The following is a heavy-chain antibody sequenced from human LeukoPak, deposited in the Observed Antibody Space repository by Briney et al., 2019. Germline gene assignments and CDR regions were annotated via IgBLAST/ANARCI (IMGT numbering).Heavy chain of an antibody. V-gene: IGHV1-18*01. CDR1: GYTFTSYG. D-gene: IGHD2-21*02. CDR3: ARYCGGDCYSRGIDY. J-gene: IGHJ4*02. Sequence: APVKVSCKASGYTFTSYGISWVRQAPGQGLEWMGWISAYNGNTNYAQKLQGRVTMTTDTSTSTAYMELRSLRSDDTAVYYCARYCGGDCYSRGIDYWGQGTLVTVSS. CDR2: ISAYNGNT.